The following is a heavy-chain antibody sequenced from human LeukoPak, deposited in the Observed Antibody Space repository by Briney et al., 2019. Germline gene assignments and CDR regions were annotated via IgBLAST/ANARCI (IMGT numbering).Heavy chain of an antibody. V-gene: IGHV1-8*01. Sequence: ASVKVSCKASGYTFTSYDINWVRQATGQGLEWMGWMNPNSGNTGYAQKFQGRVTMTRNTSISTAYMELSSLRSEDTAVCYCARVHRVRGVPNLGYWGQGTLVTVSS. CDR2: MNPNSGNT. CDR1: GYTFTSYD. J-gene: IGHJ4*02. D-gene: IGHD3-10*01. CDR3: ARVHRVRGVPNLGY.